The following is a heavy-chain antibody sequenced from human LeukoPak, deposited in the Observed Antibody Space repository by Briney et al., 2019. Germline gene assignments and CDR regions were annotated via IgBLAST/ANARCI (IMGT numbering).Heavy chain of an antibody. Sequence: PSETLSLTCAVSGGSISSGGYSWSWIRQPPGKGLEWIGYIYHSGSTYYNPSLKSRVTISVDRSKNQFSLKLSSVTAADTAVYYCARDTVLYGMDVWGQGTTVTVSS. V-gene: IGHV4-30-2*01. J-gene: IGHJ6*02. CDR3: ARDTVLYGMDV. CDR1: GGSISSGGYS. CDR2: IYHSGST. D-gene: IGHD4-17*01.